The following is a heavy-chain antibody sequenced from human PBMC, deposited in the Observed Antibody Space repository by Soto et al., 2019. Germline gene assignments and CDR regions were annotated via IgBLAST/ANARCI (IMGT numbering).Heavy chain of an antibody. Sequence: ASVKVSCKVSGYTLTELSMHWVRQAPGKGLEWMGGFDPEDGETIYAQKFQGRVTMTEDTSTDTAYMELSSLRSEDTAVYYCATTYYGSGSYRGNWFDPWGQGTLVTVSS. CDR1: GYTLTELS. CDR3: ATTYYGSGSYRGNWFDP. D-gene: IGHD3-10*01. V-gene: IGHV1-24*01. CDR2: FDPEDGET. J-gene: IGHJ5*02.